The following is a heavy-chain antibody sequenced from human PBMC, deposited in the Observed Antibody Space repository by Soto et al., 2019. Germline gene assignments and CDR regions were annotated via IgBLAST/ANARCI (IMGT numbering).Heavy chain of an antibody. CDR3: AREGAGTTPGGFVP. J-gene: IGHJ5*02. CDR1: GASITSVGYS. CDR2: VYHSGTT. D-gene: IGHD1-7*01. Sequence: QVQLQESGPGLVKPSQTLSLTCTVSGASITSVGYSWTWIRQHPGKGLEWIGYVYHSGTTYYNPSLKSRATISVDTSKNKFYLRLTSVTAADTAIYYCAREGAGTTPGGFVPWGQGTLVTVSS. V-gene: IGHV4-31*03.